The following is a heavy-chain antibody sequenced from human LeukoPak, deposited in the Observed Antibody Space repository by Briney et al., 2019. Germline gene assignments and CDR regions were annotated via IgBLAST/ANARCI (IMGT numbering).Heavy chain of an antibody. Sequence: ASVKVSCKASGYTFTSYDINWVRQATGQGLEWMGWMNPNSGNTGYAQKFQGRVTMTRNTSISTAYMELSSLRSEDTAVYYCARVQEYSSGWLVHNYYYYYMDVWGKGTTVTVSS. V-gene: IGHV1-8*01. CDR3: ARVQEYSSGWLVHNYYYYYMDV. J-gene: IGHJ6*03. CDR2: MNPNSGNT. D-gene: IGHD6-19*01. CDR1: GYTFTSYD.